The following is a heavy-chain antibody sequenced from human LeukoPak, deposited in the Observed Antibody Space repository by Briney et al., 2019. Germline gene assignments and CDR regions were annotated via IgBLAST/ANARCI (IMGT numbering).Heavy chain of an antibody. Sequence: PGGSLRLSCAASGFTFNRDWMTWVRQAPGKGLEWVANINQDGSEKYYVDSVKGRFTISRDNTKNSLYLQMNSLRADDTAVYYCARESITGDRDFDYWGQGTLITVSS. CDR1: GFTFNRDW. CDR3: ARESITGDRDFDY. J-gene: IGHJ4*02. V-gene: IGHV3-7*01. D-gene: IGHD7-27*01. CDR2: INQDGSEK.